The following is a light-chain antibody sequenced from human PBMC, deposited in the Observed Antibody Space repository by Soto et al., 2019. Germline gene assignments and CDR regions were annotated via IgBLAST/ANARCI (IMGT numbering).Light chain of an antibody. CDR1: IIGSKS. V-gene: IGLV3-21*02. CDR3: QVWDFVNE. J-gene: IGLJ3*02. CDR2: ADS. Sequence: SYELTQPPSVAVAPGQAATITCGGYIIGSKSVHWYQQKPGQAPLLVIYADSDRPSGIPERFSGSNSGNTATLTISTVEAGDEAVYYCQVWDFVNEFGGGTKLTVL.